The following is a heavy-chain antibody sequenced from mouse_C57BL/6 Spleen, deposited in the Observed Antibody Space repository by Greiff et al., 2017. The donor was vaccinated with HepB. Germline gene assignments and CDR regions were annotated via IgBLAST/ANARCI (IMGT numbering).Heavy chain of an antibody. CDR3: TRWGRYYYGSSFAY. Sequence: QVQLQQSGAELVRPGASVTLSCKASGYTFTDYEMHWVKQTPVHGLEWIGAIDPETGGTAYNQKFKGKAILTADKSSSTAYIELRSLTSEDSAVYYCTRWGRYYYGSSFAYWGQGTLVTVSA. CDR2: IDPETGGT. D-gene: IGHD1-1*01. CDR1: GYTFTDYE. J-gene: IGHJ3*01. V-gene: IGHV1-15*01.